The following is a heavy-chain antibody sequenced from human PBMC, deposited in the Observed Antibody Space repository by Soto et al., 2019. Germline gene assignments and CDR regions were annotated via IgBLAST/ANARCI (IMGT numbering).Heavy chain of an antibody. CDR3: ARGGAYYYDSSGYYPFDY. Sequence: LSLTCTVSGGSISSGGYYWSWIRQHPGKGLEWIGYIYYSGSTYYNPSLKSRVTISVDTSKNQFSLKLSSVTAADTAVYYCARGGAYYYDSSGYYPFDYWGQGTLVTSPQ. CDR1: GGSISSGGYY. D-gene: IGHD3-22*01. CDR2: IYYSGST. V-gene: IGHV4-31*03. J-gene: IGHJ4*02.